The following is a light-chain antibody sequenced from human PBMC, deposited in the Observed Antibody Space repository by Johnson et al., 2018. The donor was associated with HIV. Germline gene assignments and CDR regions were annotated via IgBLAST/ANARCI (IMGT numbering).Light chain of an antibody. CDR3: GRWDDSLSTYV. V-gene: IGLV1-51*02. CDR2: ENN. J-gene: IGLJ1*01. CDR1: SSNIGNNY. Sequence: QSVLTQPPSVSAAPGQKVTISCSGSSSNIGNNYVSWYQQLPGTAPKLLMYENNKRPSGIPDRFSGSKSGTSATLGITGLQTGDEADYYCGRWDDSLSTYVFGTGTKVTVL.